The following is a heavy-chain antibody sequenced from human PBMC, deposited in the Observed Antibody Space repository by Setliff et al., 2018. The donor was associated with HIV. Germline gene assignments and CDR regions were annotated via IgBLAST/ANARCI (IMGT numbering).Heavy chain of an antibody. J-gene: IGHJ4*02. CDR3: ARGPYCSGGSCYSSLDY. Sequence: KASETLSLTCTVSGGSISSYYWSWIRQPPGKGLEWIGYTYYSGSTKYNPSLKSRVTISADTSKNQFSLKLSSVTAADTAVYYCARGPYCSGGSCYSSLDYWGQGTLVTVSS. V-gene: IGHV4-59*01. D-gene: IGHD2-15*01. CDR1: GGSISSYY. CDR2: TYYSGST.